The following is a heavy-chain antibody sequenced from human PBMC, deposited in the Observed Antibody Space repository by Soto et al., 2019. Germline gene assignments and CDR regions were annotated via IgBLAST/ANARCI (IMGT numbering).Heavy chain of an antibody. CDR2: IWYDGSNT. CDR1: GFTFSCYG. Sequence: QVQLVESGGGVVQPGRSLRLSCAASGFTFSCYGLHWVRQAPGKGLEWVAVIWYDGSNTYYADSVKGRFTISRDNSKNMLYLQMNSLRAEDTAVYYCVRGGGGSYCSGGSCFLDYWGQGALVTVSS. CDR3: VRGGGGSYCSGGSCFLDY. J-gene: IGHJ4*02. V-gene: IGHV3-33*01. D-gene: IGHD2-15*01.